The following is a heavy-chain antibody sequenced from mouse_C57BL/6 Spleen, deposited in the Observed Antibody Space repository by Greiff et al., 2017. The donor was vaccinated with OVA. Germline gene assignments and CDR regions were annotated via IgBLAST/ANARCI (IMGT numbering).Heavy chain of an antibody. CDR1: GYTFTDYY. D-gene: IGHD4-1*02. J-gene: IGHJ2*01. Sequence: VQLQQSGPELVKPGASVKISCKASGYTFTDYYMNWVKQSHGKSLEWIGDINPNNGGTSYNQKFKGKATLTVDKSSSTAYMELRSLTSEDSAVYYCASGPQLGVDYWGQGTTLTVSS. CDR3: ASGPQLGVDY. V-gene: IGHV1-26*01. CDR2: INPNNGGT.